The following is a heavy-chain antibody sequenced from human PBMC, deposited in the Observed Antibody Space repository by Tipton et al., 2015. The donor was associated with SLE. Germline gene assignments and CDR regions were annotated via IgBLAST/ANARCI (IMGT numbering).Heavy chain of an antibody. CDR1: GFTFSSYG. D-gene: IGHD5-12*01. CDR2: IRYDGSNT. CDR3: AKDGRYSGYEDY. Sequence: QVQLVQSGGGVVQPGRSLRLACAASGFTFSSYGMHWVRQAPGKGLEWVAFIRYDGSNTYYADSVKGRFTISRDNSKNTLYLQMNSLIAEDTAVYYCAKDGRYSGYEDYWGQGTLVTVSS. V-gene: IGHV3-30*02. J-gene: IGHJ4*02.